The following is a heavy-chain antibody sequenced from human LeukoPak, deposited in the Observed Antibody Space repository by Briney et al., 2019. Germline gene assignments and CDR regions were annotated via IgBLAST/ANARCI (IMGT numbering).Heavy chain of an antibody. CDR3: ARVIYGDYFPFDP. CDR1: GGSISSGGYS. Sequence: PSETLSLTCAVSGGSISSGGYSWSWIRQPPGKGLEWIGYIYHSGSTYYNPSLKSRVTISVDRSKNQFSLKLSSVTAADTAVYYCARVIYGDYFPFDPWGQGTLVTVSS. CDR2: IYHSGST. V-gene: IGHV4-30-2*01. J-gene: IGHJ5*02. D-gene: IGHD4-17*01.